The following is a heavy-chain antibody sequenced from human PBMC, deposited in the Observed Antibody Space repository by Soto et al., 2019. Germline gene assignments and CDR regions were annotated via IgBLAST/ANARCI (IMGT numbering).Heavy chain of an antibody. D-gene: IGHD6-6*01. CDR3: AKGGSSSLYWYFDL. CDR1: GFTFSSYA. Sequence: EVQLLESGGGLVQPGGSLRLSCAASGFTFSSYAMSWVRQAPGTGLEWVSAISGSGGSTYYADSVKGWFTISRDNSKNTLYLQMNSLRAEDTAVYYCAKGGSSSLYWYFDLWGRGTLVTVSS. V-gene: IGHV3-23*01. J-gene: IGHJ2*01. CDR2: ISGSGGST.